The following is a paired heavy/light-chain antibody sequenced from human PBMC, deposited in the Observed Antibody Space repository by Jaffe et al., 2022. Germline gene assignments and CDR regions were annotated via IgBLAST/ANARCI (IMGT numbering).Light chain of an antibody. V-gene: IGLV2-11*01. J-gene: IGLJ1*01. CDR2: DVS. CDR3: CSYAGSYTNV. CDR1: SSDVGGYNY. Sequence: QSALTQPRSVSGSPGQSVTISCTGTSSDVGGYNYVSWYQQHPGKAPKLMIYDVSKRPSGVPDRFSGSKSGNTASLTISGLQAEDEADYYCCSYAGSYTNVFGTGTKVTVL.
Heavy chain of an antibody. D-gene: IGHD4-4*01. V-gene: IGHV4-38-2*01. J-gene: IGHJ4*02. Sequence: QVQLQESGPGLVKPSETLSLTCAVSGYSISSGYYWGWIRQPPGKGLEWIGSIYHSGSTYYNPSLKSRVTISVDTSKNQFSLKLSSVTAADTAVYYCARHCLPVGDYGNDFDYWGQGTLVTVSS. CDR1: GYSISSGYY. CDR2: IYHSGST. CDR3: ARHCLPVGDYGNDFDY.